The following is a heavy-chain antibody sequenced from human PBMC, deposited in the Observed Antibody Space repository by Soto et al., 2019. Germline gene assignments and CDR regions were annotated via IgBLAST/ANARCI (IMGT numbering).Heavy chain of an antibody. CDR2: IGSSSSYI. D-gene: IGHD1-1*01. J-gene: IGHJ6*02. Sequence: PGGSLRLSCASSGFTFSSYSMNWVRQAPGKGLEWVSSIGSSSSYIYYADSVKGRFTISRDNAKNSLYLQMNSLRAEDTAVYYCARDLHPAVAPGHYYYYGMDVWGQGTTVTVSS. CDR1: GFTFSSYS. CDR3: ARDLHPAVAPGHYYYYGMDV. V-gene: IGHV3-21*01.